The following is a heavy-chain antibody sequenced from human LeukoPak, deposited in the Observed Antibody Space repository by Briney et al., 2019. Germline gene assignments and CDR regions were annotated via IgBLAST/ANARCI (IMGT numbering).Heavy chain of an antibody. D-gene: IGHD5-12*01. CDR1: GGSISSGGYY. V-gene: IGHV4-31*03. Sequence: SETLSLTCTVSGGSISSGGYYWSWIRQHPGKGLEWIGYIYYSGSTYYNPSLKSRVTISVDTSKNQFSLKLSSVTAADTAVYYCARHCILCGYSGYGRWFDPWGQGTLVTVSS. CDR3: ARHCILCGYSGYGRWFDP. J-gene: IGHJ5*02. CDR2: IYYSGST.